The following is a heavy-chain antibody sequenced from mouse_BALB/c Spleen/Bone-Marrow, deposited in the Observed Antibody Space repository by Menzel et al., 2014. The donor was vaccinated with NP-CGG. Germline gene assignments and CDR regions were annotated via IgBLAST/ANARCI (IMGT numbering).Heavy chain of an antibody. D-gene: IGHD2-3*01. Sequence: EVQRVESGAELVKPGASVKLSCTAPGFNIKDTYMHWVKQRPEQGLEWIGRIDPANGNTKYDPKFQGKATITADTSSNTAYLQLSSLTSEDTAVYYCARNGYYVYYYAMDYWGQGTSVTVSS. V-gene: IGHV14-3*02. J-gene: IGHJ4*01. CDR1: GFNIKDTY. CDR2: IDPANGNT. CDR3: ARNGYYVYYYAMDY.